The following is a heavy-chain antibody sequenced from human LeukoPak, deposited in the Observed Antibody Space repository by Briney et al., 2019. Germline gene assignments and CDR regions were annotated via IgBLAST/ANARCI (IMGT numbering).Heavy chain of an antibody. V-gene: IGHV4-38-2*02. CDR1: GYSISSGYY. J-gene: IGHJ5*02. Sequence: SETLSLTCTVSGYSISSGYYWGWIRQPPGKGLEWIGSIYHSGSTYYNPSLKSRVTISVDTSKNQFSLKLSSVTAADTAVYYCARDIVVVVAAAKKYNWFDPWGQGTLVTVSS. CDR2: IYHSGST. CDR3: ARDIVVVVAAAKKYNWFDP. D-gene: IGHD2-15*01.